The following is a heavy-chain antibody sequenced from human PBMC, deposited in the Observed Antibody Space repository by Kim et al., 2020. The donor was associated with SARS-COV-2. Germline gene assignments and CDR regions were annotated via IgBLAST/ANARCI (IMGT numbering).Heavy chain of an antibody. Sequence: SQTLSLTCVISGDSVSSNTVAWNWIRQSPSGGLEWLGRTYYRSKWYNDYAVSVKSRITVNPDTSKNQFSLQLNSVTPDDTALYYCVRGRVYAFDIWGQGTMVTVSS. CDR1: GDSVSSNTVA. V-gene: IGHV6-1*01. CDR3: VRGRVYAFDI. J-gene: IGHJ3*02. CDR2: TYYRSKWYN. D-gene: IGHD2-8*01.